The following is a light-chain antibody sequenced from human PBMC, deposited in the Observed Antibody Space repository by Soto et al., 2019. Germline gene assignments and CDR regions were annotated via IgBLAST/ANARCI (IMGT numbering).Light chain of an antibody. CDR1: QSISSSY. CDR3: QQYGSSPYT. J-gene: IGKJ2*01. CDR2: GAS. Sequence: EIVLTQSPGTLSLSPGERGTLSCRASQSISSSYLAWYQHKSGQAPRLLIYGASSRATGIPDRFSGSGSGTDFTLTISRLEAEDFAVYYCQQYGSSPYTFGQGTKLEIK. V-gene: IGKV3-20*01.